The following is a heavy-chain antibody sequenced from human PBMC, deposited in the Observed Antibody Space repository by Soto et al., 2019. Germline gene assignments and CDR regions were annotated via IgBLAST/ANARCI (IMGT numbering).Heavy chain of an antibody. CDR2: IHHSGSI. Sequence: PSETLSLTCTVSGGSISSSSYYWGWIRQSPGKGLEWIGYIHHSGSILYNPSLKSRLTISVDTSKNQFSLHLTSVTAADTAVYFCAREDDGGDSLDVWGQGTTVTVSS. CDR1: GGSISSSSYY. V-gene: IGHV4-30-4*08. J-gene: IGHJ6*02. D-gene: IGHD2-21*02. CDR3: AREDDGGDSLDV.